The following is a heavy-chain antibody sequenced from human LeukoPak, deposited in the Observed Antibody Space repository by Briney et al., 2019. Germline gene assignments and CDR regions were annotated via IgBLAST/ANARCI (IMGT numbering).Heavy chain of an antibody. CDR2: ISYDGSNK. Sequence: TGGSLRLSCAASGFTFSSYGMHWVRQAPGKGLEWVAVISYDGSNKYYADSVKGRCTISRANSKTPLYMPMTSLSAEDTAVYYCAKHFAPYRSSWYSVIKPLPDYWGQGTLVTVSS. J-gene: IGHJ4*02. CDR3: AKHFAPYRSSWYSVIKPLPDY. CDR1: GFTFSSYG. D-gene: IGHD6-13*01. V-gene: IGHV3-30*18.